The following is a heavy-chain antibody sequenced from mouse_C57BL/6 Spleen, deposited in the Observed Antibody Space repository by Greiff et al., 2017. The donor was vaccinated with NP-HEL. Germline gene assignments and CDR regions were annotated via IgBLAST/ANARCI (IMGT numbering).Heavy chain of an antibody. J-gene: IGHJ2*01. V-gene: IGHV1-69*01. CDR3: SRYNYGNPWYFDN. Sequence: VQLQQSGAELVMPGASVKLSCKASGYTFTSYWMHWVKQRPGQGLEWIGEIDPSDSYTNYNQKFKGKSTLTVDKSSSTAYMQLTRLTSEDSAVYYWSRYNYGNPWYFDNWSQGTTLTVSS. D-gene: IGHD2-1*01. CDR1: GYTFTSYW. CDR2: IDPSDSYT.